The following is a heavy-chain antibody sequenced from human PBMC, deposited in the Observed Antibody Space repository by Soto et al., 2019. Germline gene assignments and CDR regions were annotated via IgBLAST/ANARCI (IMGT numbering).Heavy chain of an antibody. J-gene: IGHJ4*02. Sequence: QVQLVESGGGVVQPGRSLRLSCAASGFTFSSYGMHWVRQAPGKGLEWVAVISYDGSNKYYADSVKGRFTISRVNSKNTLYLQMNSLRAEDTAVYYCAKEWVYDSSGWSFDYWGQGTLVTVSS. D-gene: IGHD3-22*01. CDR2: ISYDGSNK. V-gene: IGHV3-30*18. CDR3: AKEWVYDSSGWSFDY. CDR1: GFTFSSYG.